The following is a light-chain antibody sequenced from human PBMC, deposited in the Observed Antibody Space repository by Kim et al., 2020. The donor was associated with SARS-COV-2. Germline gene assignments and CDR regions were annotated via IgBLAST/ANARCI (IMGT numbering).Light chain of an antibody. CDR2: DGS. J-gene: IGLJ3*02. CDR3: CSYAGRTTWV. V-gene: IGLV2-23*01. Sequence: GQSITISCTGTSGDVGGYKFVSWHQQHPGKPPKLIIFDGSERPSGVSNRFSGSKSGNTASLTISGLQAEDDADYYCCSYAGRTTWVFGGGTQLTVL. CDR1: SGDVGGYKF.